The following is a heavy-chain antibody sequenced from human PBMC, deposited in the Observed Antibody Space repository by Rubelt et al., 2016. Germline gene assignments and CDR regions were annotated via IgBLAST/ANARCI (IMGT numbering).Heavy chain of an antibody. D-gene: IGHD3-3*01. Sequence: QVQLVQSGAEVKEPGSSVKVSCKASGGTFSSYAISWVRQAPGQGLEWMGGIIPIFGTANYAQKFQGRVTITADESTSTAYMERSSLRSEDTAVYYCARDFLEWSDAFDIWGQGTMVTVSS. CDR1: GGTFSSYA. V-gene: IGHV1-69*01. CDR3: ARDFLEWSDAFDI. CDR2: IIPIFGTA. J-gene: IGHJ3*02.